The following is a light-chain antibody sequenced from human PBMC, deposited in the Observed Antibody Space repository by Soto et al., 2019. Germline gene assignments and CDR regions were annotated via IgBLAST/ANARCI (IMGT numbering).Light chain of an antibody. CDR2: AAS. CDR3: QQSYSIPIT. V-gene: IGKV1-39*01. J-gene: IGKJ5*01. Sequence: IQMTQSPSTLSASVEDRVIITCRASQSISSWLAWYQQKPGKAHKVLIYAASNLQSGVPSRFSGSGSGTDFTLTISSLQPEDSATYYCQQSYSIPITLGQGTRLEI. CDR1: QSISSW.